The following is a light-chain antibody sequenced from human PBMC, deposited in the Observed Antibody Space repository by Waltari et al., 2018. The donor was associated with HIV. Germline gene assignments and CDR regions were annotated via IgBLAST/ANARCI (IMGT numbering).Light chain of an antibody. CDR3: QQRSNWPIT. V-gene: IGKV3-11*01. CDR2: GAS. CDR1: QSVSNY. Sequence: EIVLTQSSATLSLSPGERATLSCRASQSVSNYLAWYQQKPGQPPRLLIYGASSRATGIPARFSGSGSGTDFTLTISSLEPGDFGVYYCQQRSNWPITFGQGTRLEIE. J-gene: IGKJ5*01.